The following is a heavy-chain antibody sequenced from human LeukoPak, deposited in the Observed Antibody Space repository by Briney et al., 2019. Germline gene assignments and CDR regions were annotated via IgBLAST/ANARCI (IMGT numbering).Heavy chain of an antibody. D-gene: IGHD2-15*01. CDR3: ARVGPPDRYCSGGSCYSPPFDY. V-gene: IGHV5-51*01. CDR2: IYPGDSDT. CDR1: GYSFTSYW. J-gene: IGHJ4*02. Sequence: GEPLKISCKGSGYSFTSYWIGWVRQMPGKGLEWMGIIYPGDSDTRYSPSFQGQVTISADKSISTAYLQWSSLKASDTAMYYCARVGPPDRYCSGGSCYSPPFDYGGQGTLVTVSS.